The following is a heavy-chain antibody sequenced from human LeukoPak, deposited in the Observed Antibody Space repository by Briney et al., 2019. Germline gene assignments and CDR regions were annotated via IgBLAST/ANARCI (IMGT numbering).Heavy chain of an antibody. Sequence: GGSLRLSCAASGFTFSSYAMSWVRQAPGKGLEWVSAISGSGGSTYYADSVKGRFTISRDNSKNTLYLQMNSLRAEDTAVYYCASWGDGYNEGSLDYWGQGTLVTVSS. V-gene: IGHV3-23*01. J-gene: IGHJ4*02. CDR3: ASWGDGYNEGSLDY. D-gene: IGHD5-24*01. CDR2: ISGSGGST. CDR1: GFTFSSYA.